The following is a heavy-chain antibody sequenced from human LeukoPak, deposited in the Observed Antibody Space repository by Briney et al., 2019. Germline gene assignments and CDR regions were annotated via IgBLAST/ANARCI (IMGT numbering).Heavy chain of an antibody. CDR1: GGSISKYY. V-gene: IGHV4-59*01. Sequence: SETLSLTCTVSGGSISKYYWSWIRQPPGKGLEWIGYIYYSGSTKNNPCLKSRVTVSVDTSKNQFSLRLSSVTAADTAVYYCARDWGVSARPGYMDVWGKGTTVTVSS. CDR3: ARDWGVSARPGYMDV. CDR2: IYYSGST. J-gene: IGHJ6*03. D-gene: IGHD6-6*01.